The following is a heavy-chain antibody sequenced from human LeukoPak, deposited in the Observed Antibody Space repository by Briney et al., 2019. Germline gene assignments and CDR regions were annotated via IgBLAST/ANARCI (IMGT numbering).Heavy chain of an antibody. CDR1: GFTFSSYA. CDR3: GKGVQTGVGGTTWFDP. CDR2: ISGSGGST. Sequence: PGGSLRLSCAASGFTFSSYAMSWVRQAPGKGLEWVSAISGSGGSTYYADSVKGRFTISRDNSKNTLYLQMNSLRAEDTAVYYCGKGVQTGVGGTTWFDPRGQGTLVTVSS. V-gene: IGHV3-23*01. D-gene: IGHD1-26*01. J-gene: IGHJ5*02.